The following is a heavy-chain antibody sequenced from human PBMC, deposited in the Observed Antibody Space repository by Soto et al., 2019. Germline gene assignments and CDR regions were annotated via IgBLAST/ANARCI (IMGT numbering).Heavy chain of an antibody. Sequence: QVQLVESGGGVVQPGRSLRLSCAASGFTFSSYAMHWVRQAPGKGLEWVAVISYDGSNKYYADSVKGRFTISRDNSKHTLYLQMNSLRAEDTAVYYCARVWTNGVWDYWGQGTLVTVSS. V-gene: IGHV3-30-3*01. CDR3: ARVWTNGVWDY. CDR1: GFTFSSYA. J-gene: IGHJ4*02. D-gene: IGHD2-8*01. CDR2: ISYDGSNK.